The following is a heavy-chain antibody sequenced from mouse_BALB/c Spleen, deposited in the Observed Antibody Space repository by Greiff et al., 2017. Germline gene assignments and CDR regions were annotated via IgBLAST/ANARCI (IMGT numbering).Heavy chain of an antibody. V-gene: IGHV1S126*01. CDR3: AREGSYYGSSHYFDY. J-gene: IGHJ2*01. Sequence: QVQLKQSGPQLVRPGASVKISCKASGYSFTSYWMHWVKQRPGQGLEWIGMIDPSDSETRLNQKFKDKATLTVDKSSSTAYMQLSSPTSEDSAVYYCAREGSYYGSSHYFDYWGQGTTLTVSS. CDR2: IDPSDSET. CDR1: GYSFTSYW. D-gene: IGHD1-1*01.